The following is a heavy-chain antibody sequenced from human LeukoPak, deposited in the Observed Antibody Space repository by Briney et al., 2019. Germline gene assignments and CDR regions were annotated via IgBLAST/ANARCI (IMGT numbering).Heavy chain of an antibody. J-gene: IGHJ4*02. V-gene: IGHV4-4*02. CDR1: GDSINSLDL. CDR3: TGLVGRYSSGLYYYYFDY. D-gene: IGHD3-22*01. CDR2: MYLSGTT. Sequence: PSETLSLTCTVSGDSINSLDLWSWVRQPPGKGLEWIGEMYLSGTTHSNPSVKSRVTISIDKSKNQFFLNLSSVTAADTAVYYCTGLVGRYSSGLYYYYFDYWGQGTLVTVSS.